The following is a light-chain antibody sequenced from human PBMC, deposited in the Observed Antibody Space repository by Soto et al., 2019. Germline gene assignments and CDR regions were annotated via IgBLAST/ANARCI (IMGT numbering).Light chain of an antibody. CDR3: QQYNNWPPGLT. J-gene: IGKJ4*01. Sequence: ILMTQSPATLSVSPGERATLSCRASQSVSSNLAWYQQKPGQAPRLLIYGASTRATGIPARFSGSGSGTEFTLTISSLQSEDFAVYYCQQYNNWPPGLTFGGGTKVDIK. V-gene: IGKV3-15*01. CDR1: QSVSSN. CDR2: GAS.